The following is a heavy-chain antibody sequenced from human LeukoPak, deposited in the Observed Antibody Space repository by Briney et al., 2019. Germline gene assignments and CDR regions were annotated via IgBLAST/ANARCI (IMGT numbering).Heavy chain of an antibody. D-gene: IGHD6-19*01. J-gene: IGHJ4*02. CDR1: GSSFTTYW. CDR2: IYPGDSDT. Sequence: GESLKISCKGSGSSFTTYWIGWVRQMLGKGLGWLGMIYPGDSDTRYSPSFQGQVPISADKSISTAYLQWSSLKASDTAMYYCARPRAGYSSGHYFDYWGQGTLVTVSS. V-gene: IGHV5-51*01. CDR3: ARPRAGYSSGHYFDY.